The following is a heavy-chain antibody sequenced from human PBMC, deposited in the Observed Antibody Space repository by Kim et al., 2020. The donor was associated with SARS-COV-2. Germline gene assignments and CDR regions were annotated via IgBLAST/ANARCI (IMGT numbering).Heavy chain of an antibody. Sequence: SETLSLTCTVSGGSISSSSYYWGWIRQPPGKGLEWIGSIYYSGSTYYNPSLKSRVTISVDTSKNQFSLKLSSVTAADTAVYYCARENSGGDNWFDPWGQGTLVTVSS. CDR2: IYYSGST. CDR3: ARENSGGDNWFDP. V-gene: IGHV4-39*07. D-gene: IGHD1-26*01. CDR1: GGSISSSSYY. J-gene: IGHJ5*02.